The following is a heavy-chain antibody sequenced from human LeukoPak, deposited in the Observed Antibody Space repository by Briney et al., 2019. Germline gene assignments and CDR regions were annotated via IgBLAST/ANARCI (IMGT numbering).Heavy chain of an antibody. CDR3: AKDQQWLVLLGGIGY. J-gene: IGHJ4*02. V-gene: IGHV3-30*18. CDR2: ISYDGSNK. Sequence: PGRSLRLSCAASGFTFSSYGMHWVRQAPGKGLGWVAVISYDGSNKYYADSVKGRFTISRDNSKNTLYLQMNSLRAEDTAVYYCAKDQQWLVLLGGIGYWGQGTLVTVSS. CDR1: GFTFSSYG. D-gene: IGHD6-19*01.